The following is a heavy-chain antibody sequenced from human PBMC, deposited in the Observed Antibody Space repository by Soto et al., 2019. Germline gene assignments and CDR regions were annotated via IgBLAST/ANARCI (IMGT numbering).Heavy chain of an antibody. CDR2: IFTGART. CDR1: GGSISSSNW. D-gene: IGHD3-16*02. V-gene: IGHV4-4*02. Sequence: SETLSLTCAVSGGSISSSNWWSWVRQPPGKGLEWIGSIFTGARTYYNPSLKSRVTISVDTSKNQFSLKVTSVTAADTSVYYCAKSFYMGGWFDPWGQGTLVTVSS. J-gene: IGHJ5*02. CDR3: AKSFYMGGWFDP.